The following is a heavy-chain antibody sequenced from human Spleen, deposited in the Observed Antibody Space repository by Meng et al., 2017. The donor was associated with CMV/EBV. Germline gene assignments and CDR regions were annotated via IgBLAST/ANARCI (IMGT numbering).Heavy chain of an antibody. CDR1: AGSISSSSYY. CDR3: ARGGSYYRKEGANWFDP. V-gene: IGHV4-39*07. J-gene: IGHJ5*02. CDR2: IYYSGST. Sequence: QLQLQESGPGLVKPSETLSLTCPVPAGSISSSSYYWGWIRQPPGKGLEWIGSIYYSGSTYYNPSLKSRVTISVDTSKNQFSLKLSSVTAADTAVYYCARGGSYYRKEGANWFDPWGQGTLVTVSS. D-gene: IGHD2-15*01.